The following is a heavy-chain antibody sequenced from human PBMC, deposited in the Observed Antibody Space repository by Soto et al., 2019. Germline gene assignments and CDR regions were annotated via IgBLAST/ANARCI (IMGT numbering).Heavy chain of an antibody. CDR2: ISGSGGST. V-gene: IGHV3-23*01. CDR1: GFTFSGYA. Sequence: PGGSLRLSCAASGFTFSGYAMSWVRQAPGKGLEWVSSISGSGGSTYYADPVKGRFTISRDSSKNSVHLQMNSLRDEDTAIYYCAKADSSSWATLDYWGQGTLVTVSS. J-gene: IGHJ4*02. D-gene: IGHD6-13*01. CDR3: AKADSSSWATLDY.